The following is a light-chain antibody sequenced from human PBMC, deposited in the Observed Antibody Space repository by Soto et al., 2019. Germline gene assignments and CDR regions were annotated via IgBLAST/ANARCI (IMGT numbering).Light chain of an antibody. CDR2: EVS. CDR1: SSDVGGYNY. Sequence: QSALTQPPSASGSPGQSVTISCTGTSSDVGGYNYVSWYQQHPGKAPKLMIYEVSKRPSGVPDRFSGSKSGNTASLAIAGLRAEDEADYYCQSFDNSLTGPYVFGTGTKLTVL. V-gene: IGLV2-8*01. J-gene: IGLJ1*01. CDR3: QSFDNSLTGPYV.